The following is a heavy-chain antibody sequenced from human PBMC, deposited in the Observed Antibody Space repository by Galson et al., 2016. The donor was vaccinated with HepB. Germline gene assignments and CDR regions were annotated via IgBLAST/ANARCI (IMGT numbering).Heavy chain of an antibody. CDR3: ARLGVGFWSGYYYGYYFDY. CDR2: IYPGDSDT. D-gene: IGHD3-3*01. V-gene: IGHV5-51*01. CDR1: GYSFTSYW. Sequence: QSGAEVKKPGESLKISCKGSGYSFTSYWIGWVRQMPGKGLEWMGIIYPGDSDTRYSPSFQGQVTISADKSISTAYLQWSSLKASDAAMYYCARLGVGFWSGYYYGYYFDYGGQGTLVPVSS. J-gene: IGHJ4*02.